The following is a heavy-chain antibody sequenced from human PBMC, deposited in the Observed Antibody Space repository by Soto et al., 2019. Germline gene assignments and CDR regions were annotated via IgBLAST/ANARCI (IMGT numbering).Heavy chain of an antibody. J-gene: IGHJ6*02. CDR3: AREGINWNFRNYYGMDV. CDR1: GGSISSGDYY. Sequence: QVQLQESGPGLVKPSQTLSLTCTVSGGSISSGDYYWSWIRQPPGKGLEWIGYIYYIGSTYYNPSLKSRVTISVDTSKNQFSLKLSSVTAADTAVYYCAREGINWNFRNYYGMDVWGQGTTVTVSS. CDR2: IYYIGST. D-gene: IGHD1-7*01. V-gene: IGHV4-30-4*01.